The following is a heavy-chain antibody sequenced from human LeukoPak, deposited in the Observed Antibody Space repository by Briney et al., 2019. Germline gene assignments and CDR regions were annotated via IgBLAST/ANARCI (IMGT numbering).Heavy chain of an antibody. CDR3: AGTYRDIVVVPAASGGAFDI. Sequence: GGSLRLSCAASGFIFSSYWMSWVRQAPGKGLEWVANIKQDGSKKYYVDSVKGRFTISRDNTKKSLYLQMNSLRAEDTAVYYCAGTYRDIVVVPAASGGAFDIWGQGTMVTVSS. J-gene: IGHJ3*02. CDR2: IKQDGSKK. D-gene: IGHD2-2*01. V-gene: IGHV3-7*03. CDR1: GFIFSSYW.